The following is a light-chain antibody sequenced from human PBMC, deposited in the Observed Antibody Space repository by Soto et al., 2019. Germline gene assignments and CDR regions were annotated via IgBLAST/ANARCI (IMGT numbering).Light chain of an antibody. Sequence: DVQMTQSTSSVSAAVGDRFTIACRASQSISSYLNWYQHKPGKAPKLLIYAASSLQSGVPSRFSGSGSGTDFTLTISSLQPEDFATYYCQQSYSTWTFGQGTKVDIK. J-gene: IGKJ1*01. CDR3: QQSYSTWT. CDR2: AAS. V-gene: IGKV1-39*01. CDR1: QSISSY.